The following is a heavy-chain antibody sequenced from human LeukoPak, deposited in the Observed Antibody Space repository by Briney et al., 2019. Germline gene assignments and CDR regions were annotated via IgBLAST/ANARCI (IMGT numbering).Heavy chain of an antibody. CDR3: ARGSLLWFGELAPFDP. Sequence: GGSLRLSCAASGFTFSSYGMHWVRQAPSKGLEWVSVIWYDGSNKYYADSVKGRVTISRDNSKNTLYLQMNSLRAEDTAVYYCARGSLLWFGELAPFDPWGQGTLVTVSS. CDR2: IWYDGSNK. D-gene: IGHD3-10*01. CDR1: GFTFSSYG. J-gene: IGHJ5*02. V-gene: IGHV3-33*01.